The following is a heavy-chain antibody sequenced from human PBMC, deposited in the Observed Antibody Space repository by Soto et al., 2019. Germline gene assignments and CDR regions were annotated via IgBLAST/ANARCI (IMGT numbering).Heavy chain of an antibody. J-gene: IGHJ4*02. V-gene: IGHV3-23*01. Sequence: GGSLRLSCAASGFTFSSYAMSWVRQAPGKGLEWVSAISGSGGSTYYADSVKGRFTISRENSKNTLYLQMNSLRAEDTAVYYCAKDLREGGMVRGLYCYFDYWGQGTLVTVSS. CDR1: GFTFSSYA. CDR3: AKDLREGGMVRGLYCYFDY. CDR2: ISGSGGST. D-gene: IGHD2-15*01.